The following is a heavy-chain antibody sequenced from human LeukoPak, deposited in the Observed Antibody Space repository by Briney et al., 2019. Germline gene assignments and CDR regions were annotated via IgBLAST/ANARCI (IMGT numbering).Heavy chain of an antibody. D-gene: IGHD2-21*02. CDR2: IHYSGST. V-gene: IGHV4-31*03. Sequence: SETRSLTCTVSGGSISSGGYYWSWIRQHPGKGLEWIGYIHYSGSTYYNPSLKSRVTISVDTSKTQFSLKLRYVTAADTAVYYCARTYMTSARFDPWGQGTLVTVSS. CDR1: GGSISSGGYY. CDR3: ARTYMTSARFDP. J-gene: IGHJ5*02.